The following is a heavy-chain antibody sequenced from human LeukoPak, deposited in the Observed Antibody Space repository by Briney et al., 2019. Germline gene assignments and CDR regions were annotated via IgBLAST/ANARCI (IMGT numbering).Heavy chain of an antibody. Sequence: GGSLRLSCAASGFTFRDYGMHWVRQVPGKGLEWVAFIRYDEITKFYVDSVKGRFTISRDNSKSTLYLQMNSLRTDDTAVYYCAADTDGVVGGYWGLGTLVTVSS. CDR1: GFTFRDYG. CDR3: AADTDGVVGGY. V-gene: IGHV3-30*02. J-gene: IGHJ4*02. CDR2: IRYDEITK. D-gene: IGHD1-26*01.